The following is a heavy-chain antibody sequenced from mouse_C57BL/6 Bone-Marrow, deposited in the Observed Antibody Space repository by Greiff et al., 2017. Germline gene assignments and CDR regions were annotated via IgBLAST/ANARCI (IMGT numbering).Heavy chain of an antibody. CDR3: TLYGSYYFDY. Sequence: VQLQQSGAELVRPGASVTLSCKASGYTFTDYEMHWVKQTPVHGLEWIGAIDPDTGGTAYNQKFKGKAILTADKSSSTAYMELRSLTSEDSAVYYCTLYGSYYFDYWGQGTTLTVSS. CDR1: GYTFTDYE. D-gene: IGHD1-1*01. J-gene: IGHJ2*01. CDR2: IDPDTGGT. V-gene: IGHV1-15*01.